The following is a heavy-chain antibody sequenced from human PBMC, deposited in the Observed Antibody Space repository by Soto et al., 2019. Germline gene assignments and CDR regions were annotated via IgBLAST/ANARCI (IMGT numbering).Heavy chain of an antibody. CDR1: GGSISSYY. D-gene: IGHD3-16*02. CDR3: ARLMITFGGVIVNRWFDP. J-gene: IGHJ5*02. V-gene: IGHV4-59*08. Sequence: SESLSLTCTVSGGSISSYYWSWIRQPPGKGLEWIGYIYYSGSTNYNPSLKSRVTISVDTSKNQFSLKLSSVTAADTAVYYCARLMITFGGVIVNRWFDPWGQGTLVTVSS. CDR2: IYYSGST.